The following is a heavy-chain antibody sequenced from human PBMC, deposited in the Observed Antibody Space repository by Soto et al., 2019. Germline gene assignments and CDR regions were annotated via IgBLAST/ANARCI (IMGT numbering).Heavy chain of an antibody. J-gene: IGHJ4*02. V-gene: IGHV3-53*04. CDR3: ATRSVTAPR. CDR1: GFSVSSNY. Sequence: EVQLVESGGGLVQPGGSLSLSCAASGFSVSSNYMSWVRQAPGKGLECVSLIYSGGSTYYADSVKGRFTISRHNFNNTLYLQMNSLRSDDTAVYYCATRSVTAPRWGQGTLVTVSS. D-gene: IGHD4-17*01. CDR2: IYSGGST.